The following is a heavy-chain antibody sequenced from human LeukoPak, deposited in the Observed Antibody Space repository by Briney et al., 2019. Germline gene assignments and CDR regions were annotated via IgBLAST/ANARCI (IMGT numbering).Heavy chain of an antibody. D-gene: IGHD3-22*01. CDR2: IYSGGST. V-gene: IGHV3-53*01. CDR3: ARSGYYYDSSGYLDY. CDR1: GFTVSSNY. Sequence: GGSLRLSCAASGFTVSSNYMSWVRQAPGKGLEWVSVIYSGGSTYYADSVKGRFTISRDNSKNTLYLQMNSLRAEDTAVYYCARSGYYYDSSGYLDYWGQGTLVTVSS. J-gene: IGHJ4*02.